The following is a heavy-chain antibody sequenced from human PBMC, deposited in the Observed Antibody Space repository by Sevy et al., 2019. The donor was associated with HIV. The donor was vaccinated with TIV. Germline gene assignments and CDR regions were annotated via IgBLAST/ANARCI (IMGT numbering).Heavy chain of an antibody. J-gene: IGHJ4*02. CDR1: GFTFGDYC. CDR2: LKSDVYGGTV. CDR3: TRWKAAQSIFDY. D-gene: IGHD6-13*01. Sequence: GESLKISCTASGFTFGDYCMSWVLQAPGKGLEWVAFLKSDVYGGTVDHAASVRGRFVISRDDSKTIAYLQMNDLKTEDTGVYYCTRWKAAQSIFDYWGQGALVTVSS. V-gene: IGHV3-49*04.